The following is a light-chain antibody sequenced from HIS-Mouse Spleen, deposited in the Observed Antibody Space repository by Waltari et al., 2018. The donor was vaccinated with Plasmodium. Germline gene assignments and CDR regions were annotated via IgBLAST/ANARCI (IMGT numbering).Light chain of an antibody. V-gene: IGKV3-15*01. Sequence: EIVMTQSPATLSVSPGESAPLSCRASQSVSSNLAWYQQKPCQAPRILIYGASTRATGIPARFSGSGSGTEFTLTISSLQSEDFAVYYCQQYNNWSFTFGPGTKVDIK. CDR3: QQYNNWSFT. J-gene: IGKJ3*01. CDR2: GAS. CDR1: QSVSSN.